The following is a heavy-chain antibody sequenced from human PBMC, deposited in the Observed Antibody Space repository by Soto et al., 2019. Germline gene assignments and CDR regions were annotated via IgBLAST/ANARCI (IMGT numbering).Heavy chain of an antibody. J-gene: IGHJ4*02. CDR2: ISGDLSST. Sequence: EMQLVESGGGLVQPGGSLRLSCAASGFLFSSNWMHWVRQAPGKGLVWVSRISGDLSSTDYADSVKGRFTISRDNAKKTRYLRQVGLSADDTAVDFCGRGIGGSAPDDCGRGAPVAVSS. V-gene: IGHV3-74*01. D-gene: IGHD3-16*01. CDR1: GFLFSSNW. CDR3: GRGIGGSAPDD.